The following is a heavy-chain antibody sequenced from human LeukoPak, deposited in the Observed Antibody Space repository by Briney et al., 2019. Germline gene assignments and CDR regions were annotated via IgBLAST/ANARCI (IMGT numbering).Heavy chain of an antibody. J-gene: IGHJ4*02. Sequence: PPETLSLTCTVSGGSISGYYWSWIRQPAGKGLEWIGRIYPSGITNYNPSLRSRVNMSLDTSKNQFSLKMSSVTAADTAVYYCARGQSGYYDYWGQGTLVTVSS. D-gene: IGHD3-3*01. V-gene: IGHV4-4*07. CDR1: GGSISGYY. CDR3: ARGQSGYYDY. CDR2: IYPSGIT.